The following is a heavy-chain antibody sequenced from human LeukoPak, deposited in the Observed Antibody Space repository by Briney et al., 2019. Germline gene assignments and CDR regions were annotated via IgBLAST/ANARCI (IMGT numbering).Heavy chain of an antibody. J-gene: IGHJ4*02. CDR2: INHSGST. CDR3: AGDYDYVWGSYQY. Sequence: PSETLSLTCAVYGGSFSGYYWSWIRQPPGKGLEWIGEINHSGSTNYNPSLKSRVTISVGTSKNQFSLKLSSVTAADTAVYYCAGDYDYVWGSYQYWGQGTLVTVSS. V-gene: IGHV4-34*01. CDR1: GGSFSGYY. D-gene: IGHD3-16*02.